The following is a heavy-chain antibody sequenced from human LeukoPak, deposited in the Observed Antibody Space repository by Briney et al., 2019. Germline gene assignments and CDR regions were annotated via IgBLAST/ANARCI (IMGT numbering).Heavy chain of an antibody. Sequence: ASVMVSCKASGYTFTNYGISWVRQAPGQGLEWMAWISANNGETRYAQNLQGRLTMTTDTSTSTAYMELRSLRPDDTAVYYCARVPPSAHQLLSSDYWGQGTQVTVSP. CDR3: ARVPPSAHQLLSSDY. V-gene: IGHV1-18*04. J-gene: IGHJ4*02. CDR2: ISANNGET. CDR1: GYTFTNYG. D-gene: IGHD2-2*01.